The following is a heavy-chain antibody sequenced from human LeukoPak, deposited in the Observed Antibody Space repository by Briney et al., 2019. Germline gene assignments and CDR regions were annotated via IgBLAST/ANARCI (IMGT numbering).Heavy chain of an antibody. J-gene: IGHJ4*02. CDR3: ARDTVPDSSGYYYSFDY. D-gene: IGHD3-22*01. CDR2: INPNSGGT. V-gene: IGHV1-2*02. Sequence: ASVKVSCKASGYTFTGYYMHWVRQAPGQGLEWIGWINPNSGGTNYAQKFQGRVTMTRDTSISTAYMELSGLRSDDTAVYYCARDTVPDSSGYYYSFDYWGQGTLVTVSS. CDR1: GYTFTGYY.